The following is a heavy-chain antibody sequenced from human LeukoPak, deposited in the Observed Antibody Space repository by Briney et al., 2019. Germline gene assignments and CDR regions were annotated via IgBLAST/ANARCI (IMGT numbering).Heavy chain of an antibody. D-gene: IGHD2-2*01. CDR2: ISAYNGDT. Sequence: EASVKVSCKASGYTFTSYGISWVRQAPGQGLEWMGWISAYNGDTNYAQKLQGRVTMTTDTSTSTAYMELRSLRSDDTAVYYCARGGVRCSSTSCHYYYYGMDVWGQGTTVTVSS. CDR1: GYTFTSYG. CDR3: ARGGVRCSSTSCHYYYYGMDV. J-gene: IGHJ6*02. V-gene: IGHV1-18*01.